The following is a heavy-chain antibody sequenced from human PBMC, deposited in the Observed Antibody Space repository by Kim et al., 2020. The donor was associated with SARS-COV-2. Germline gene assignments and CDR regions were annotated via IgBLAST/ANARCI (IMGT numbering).Heavy chain of an antibody. Sequence: GGSLRLSCAASGFTFSHYAMSWVRQAPGKGLEWVSAMSGSTGGIYYTDSVKGRFTISRDNSKNTLYLQMNNLRVEDTAMYYCAKDVRDYSTSSTPSWFDPWGQGTLVTVSS. V-gene: IGHV3-23*01. CDR2: MSGSTGGI. CDR1: GFTFSHYA. CDR3: AKDVRDYSTSSTPSWFDP. J-gene: IGHJ5*02. D-gene: IGHD4-4*01.